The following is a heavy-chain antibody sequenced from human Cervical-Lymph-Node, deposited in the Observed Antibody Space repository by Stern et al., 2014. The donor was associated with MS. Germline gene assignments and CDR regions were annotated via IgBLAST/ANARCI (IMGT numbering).Heavy chain of an antibody. D-gene: IGHD1-1*01. J-gene: IGHJ5*02. CDR1: GYTFTSYG. CDR3: ARESRNNEPLYNWFDP. V-gene: IGHV1-18*01. CDR2: ISAYNGNT. Sequence: QMQLVQSGAEVKKPGASVKVSCKASGYTFTSYGISWVRQAPGQGLEWMGWISAYNGNTNYAQKLQGRVTMTTDTSTSTAYMELRSLRSDDTAVYYCARESRNNEPLYNWFDPWGQGTLVTVSS.